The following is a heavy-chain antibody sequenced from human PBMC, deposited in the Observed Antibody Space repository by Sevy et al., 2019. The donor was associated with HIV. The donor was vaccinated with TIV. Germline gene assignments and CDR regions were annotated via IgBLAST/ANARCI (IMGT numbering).Heavy chain of an antibody. CDR3: ARVPSTGRYGMDV. Sequence: AGSLRLSCAASGFTFSSNSMNWVHQAPGKELEWVSYISSSSSTIYYADSVKGRFTISRDNAKNSLYLQMSSLRADDTALYYCARVPSTGRYGMDVWGQGTTVTVSS. CDR2: ISSSSSTI. D-gene: IGHD3-10*01. J-gene: IGHJ6*02. CDR1: GFTFSSNS. V-gene: IGHV3-48*01.